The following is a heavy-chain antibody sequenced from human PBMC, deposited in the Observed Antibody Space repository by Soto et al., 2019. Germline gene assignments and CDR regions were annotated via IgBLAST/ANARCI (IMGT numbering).Heavy chain of an antibody. CDR2: IIPVFGTA. CDR1: GGLFSSFA. V-gene: IGHV1-69*13. J-gene: IGHJ4*02. D-gene: IGHD2-15*01. CDR3: ARGGGPYVWFNEF. Sequence: RASVKVSCKDSGGLFSSFAISWVRQAPGQGLEWMGGIIPVFGTAYYPQKFQDRVTITADESTNTAYMELSSLRSEDTGIYYCARGGGPYVWFNEFWGQGSLVTVSS.